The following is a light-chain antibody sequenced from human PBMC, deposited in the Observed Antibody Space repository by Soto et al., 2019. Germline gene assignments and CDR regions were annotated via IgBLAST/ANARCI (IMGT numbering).Light chain of an antibody. J-gene: IGKJ1*01. Sequence: EIVLTQSPATLSLSPGERATLSCRASQSVSSYLAWYQQKPGQAPRPLIYDASNRATGIPARFSGSGSGTDFTLTISSLEPDDFATYYCQQYNTYATFGQGTKVDIK. CDR2: DAS. CDR1: QSVSSY. CDR3: QQYNTYAT. V-gene: IGKV3-11*01.